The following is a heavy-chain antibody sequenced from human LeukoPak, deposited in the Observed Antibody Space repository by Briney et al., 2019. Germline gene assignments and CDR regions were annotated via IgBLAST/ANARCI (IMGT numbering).Heavy chain of an antibody. CDR3: TGRGSGSYYGNWFDP. V-gene: IGHV3-73*01. J-gene: IGHJ5*02. Sequence: AGGSLRLSCAASGFTFSGSAMHWVRQASGKGLEWVGRIRSKANSYATAYAASVKGRFTISRDDSKNTAYLQIHSLKTEDTAVYYCTGRGSGSYYGNWFDPWGQGTLVTVSS. CDR1: GFTFSGSA. CDR2: IRSKANSYAT. D-gene: IGHD1-26*01.